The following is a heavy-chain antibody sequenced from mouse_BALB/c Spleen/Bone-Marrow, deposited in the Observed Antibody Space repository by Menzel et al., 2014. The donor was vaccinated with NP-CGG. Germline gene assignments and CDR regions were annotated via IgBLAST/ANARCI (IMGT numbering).Heavy chain of an antibody. CDR2: ILPGSGTT. D-gene: IGHD2-14*01. CDR1: GYTFSSYW. CDR3: ARDYRYDGAMDY. V-gene: IGHV1-9*01. Sequence: QVQLKQSGAELMKPGASVKISCKATGYTFSSYWIEWVKQRPGHGLEWIGEILPGSGTTNYNENFKGKATFTADTSSNTAYMQLSSLTSEDSAVYYCARDYRYDGAMDYWGQGTSAAVSS. J-gene: IGHJ4*01.